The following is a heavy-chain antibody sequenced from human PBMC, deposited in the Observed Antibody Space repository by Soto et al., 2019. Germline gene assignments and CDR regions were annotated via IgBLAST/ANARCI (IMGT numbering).Heavy chain of an antibody. J-gene: IGHJ4*02. V-gene: IGHV3-30*18. CDR1: GFTFSSYG. CDR2: ISYDGSNK. D-gene: IGHD6-19*01. CDR3: AKLRAKSHIAVASDY. Sequence: PVGSLRLSCAASGFTFSSYGMHWVRQAPGKGLEWVAFISYDGSNKYYSDSVKGRFTISRDNSKNTLYLQMNSLIAEDTAVYFCAKLRAKSHIAVASDYWGQGTLVTVSS.